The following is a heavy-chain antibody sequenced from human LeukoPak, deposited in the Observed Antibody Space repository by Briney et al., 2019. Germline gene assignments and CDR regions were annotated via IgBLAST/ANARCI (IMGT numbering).Heavy chain of an antibody. CDR3: ASSCSTSCYYDAFDI. J-gene: IGHJ3*02. Sequence: SETLSLTCTVSGGSISSYYWSWIRQPPGKGLEWIGYIYYSGSTNYNPSLKSQVTISVDTSKNQFSLKLSSVTAADTAVYYCASSCSTSCYYDAFDIWGQGTMVTVSS. D-gene: IGHD2-2*01. CDR1: GGSISSYY. V-gene: IGHV4-59*01. CDR2: IYYSGST.